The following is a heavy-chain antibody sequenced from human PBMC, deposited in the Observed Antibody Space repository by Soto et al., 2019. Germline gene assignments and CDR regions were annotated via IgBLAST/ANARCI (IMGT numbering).Heavy chain of an antibody. V-gene: IGHV3-30*18. J-gene: IGHJ4*02. CDR2: ISYDGSNK. CDR1: GFTFSSYG. CDR3: AKERGYSSSWYEGQLDY. D-gene: IGHD6-13*01. Sequence: GGSLRLSCAASGFTFSSYGMHWVRQAPGKGLEWVAVISYDGSNKYYADSVKGRFTISRDNSKNTLYLQMNSLRAEDTAVYYCAKERGYSSSWYEGQLDYWGQGTLVTVSS.